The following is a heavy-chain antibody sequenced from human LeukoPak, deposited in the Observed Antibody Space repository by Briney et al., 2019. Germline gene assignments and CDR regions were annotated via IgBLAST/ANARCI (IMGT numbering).Heavy chain of an antibody. D-gene: IGHD2-15*01. J-gene: IGHJ6*02. Sequence: GGSLRLSCAASGFTFSSYGMHWVRQAPGKGQERVAVISYDGSNKYYADSVKGRFTISRDNSKNTLYLQMNSLRAEDTAVYYCAKGGANIVVVVAPRDYYGMDVWGQGTTVTVSS. CDR2: ISYDGSNK. CDR3: AKGGANIVVVVAPRDYYGMDV. CDR1: GFTFSSYG. V-gene: IGHV3-30*18.